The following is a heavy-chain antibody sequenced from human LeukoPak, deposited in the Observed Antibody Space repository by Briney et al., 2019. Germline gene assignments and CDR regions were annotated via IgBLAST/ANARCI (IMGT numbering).Heavy chain of an antibody. CDR3: AKDRSSSGWPYYFDY. Sequence: PGGSLRLSCAASGFTFSSYAMSWVRQAPGKGLEWVSAISGSGGSTYYADSVKGRFTISRDNSKNTLYLQMNSLRAEDTAVYYCAKDRSSSGWPYYFDYWGQGTLVTVSS. CDR1: GFTFSSYA. J-gene: IGHJ4*02. V-gene: IGHV3-23*01. CDR2: ISGSGGST. D-gene: IGHD6-19*01.